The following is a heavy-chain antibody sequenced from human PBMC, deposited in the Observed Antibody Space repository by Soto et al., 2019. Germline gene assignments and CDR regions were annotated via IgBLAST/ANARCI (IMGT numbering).Heavy chain of an antibody. J-gene: IGHJ4*02. Sequence: EVQLLESGGGLVQPGGSLRLSCAASGFTFSSYAMSWVRQAPGKGLEWVSGISGSGDSTFYADSVKGRFSISRDNSQNTLYLQINSLRADDTAVYFCAKDSLALRPYYFGSWGQGTLVTVSS. V-gene: IGHV3-23*01. CDR1: GFTFSSYA. D-gene: IGHD6-6*01. CDR3: AKDSLALRPYYFGS. CDR2: ISGSGDST.